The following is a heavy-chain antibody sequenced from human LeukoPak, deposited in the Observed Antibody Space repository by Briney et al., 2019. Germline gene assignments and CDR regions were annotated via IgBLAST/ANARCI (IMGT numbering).Heavy chain of an antibody. V-gene: IGHV3-7*01. CDR3: ARESAYSSSWYPHYYYYYMDV. J-gene: IGHJ6*03. Sequence: GGSLRLSCAASGFTFSSYWMSWVRQVPGKGLEWVANIKQDGSEKYYVDSVKGRFTISRDNAKNSLYLQMNSLRAEDTAVYYCARESAYSSSWYPHYYYYYMDVWGKGTTVTVSS. D-gene: IGHD6-13*01. CDR1: GFTFSSYW. CDR2: IKQDGSEK.